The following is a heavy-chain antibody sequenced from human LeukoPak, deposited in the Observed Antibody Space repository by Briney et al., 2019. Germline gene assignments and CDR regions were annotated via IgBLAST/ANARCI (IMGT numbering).Heavy chain of an antibody. Sequence: GESLKISCKGSGYSFTFYWIGWVRQMPGKGLEWMGIIYPGDSDTRYSPSVQGQVSISADKSISTAYLQWSSLRASDTAMYYCARHGSIVATDYWGQGTLVTVSS. V-gene: IGHV5-51*01. J-gene: IGHJ4*02. CDR2: IYPGDSDT. CDR1: GYSFTFYW. CDR3: ARHGSIVATDY. D-gene: IGHD5-12*01.